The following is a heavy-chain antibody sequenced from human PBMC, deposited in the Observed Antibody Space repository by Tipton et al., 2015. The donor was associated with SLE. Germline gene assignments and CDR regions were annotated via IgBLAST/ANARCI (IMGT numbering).Heavy chain of an antibody. J-gene: IGHJ4*02. CDR2: IYYSGST. CDR1: DGSITSYY. Sequence: TLSLTCSVSDGSITSYYWSWIRQPPGKGLEWIGYIYYSGSTNYNPSLKSRVTISVDTSKNQFSLKLSSVTAADTAVYYCARLGTGIFDYWGQGTLVTVSS. CDR3: ARLGTGIFDY. V-gene: IGHV4-59*01. D-gene: IGHD1-1*01.